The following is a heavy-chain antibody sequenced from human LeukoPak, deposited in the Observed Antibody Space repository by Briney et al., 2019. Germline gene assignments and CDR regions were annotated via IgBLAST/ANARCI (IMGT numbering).Heavy chain of an antibody. Sequence: GRSLRLSCAASGFTFSNYGMHWVRQAPGKGLEWVAVIWYDGSNKYYGDSVKGRFTISRDNSKNTLYLQMNSLRAEDTAVYYCARDGQDYGDYSWYFDYWGQGTLVTVSS. CDR1: GFTFSNYG. J-gene: IGHJ4*02. CDR2: IWYDGSNK. CDR3: ARDGQDYGDYSWYFDY. V-gene: IGHV3-33*01. D-gene: IGHD4-17*01.